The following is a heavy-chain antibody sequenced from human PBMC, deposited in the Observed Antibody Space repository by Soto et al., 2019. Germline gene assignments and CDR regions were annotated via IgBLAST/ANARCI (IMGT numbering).Heavy chain of an antibody. J-gene: IGHJ4*02. CDR2: MDQDGSEK. D-gene: IGHD6-25*01. CDR1: RFFFSGYW. Sequence: EVQLVESGGGLVQPGGSLRLSCAASRFFFSGYWMSWVRQAPGKGLEWVANMDQDGSEKYYADSVKGRFTISRDNAKNTLYLQMNSLRADDTAVYYCVGDPGRLQLHEYWGQGTLVTVSS. V-gene: IGHV3-7*05. CDR3: VGDPGRLQLHEY.